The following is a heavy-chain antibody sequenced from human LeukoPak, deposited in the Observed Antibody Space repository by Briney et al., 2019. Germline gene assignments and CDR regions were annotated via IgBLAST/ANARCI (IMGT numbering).Heavy chain of an antibody. D-gene: IGHD1-26*01. CDR2: ISGSGGST. CDR1: GFTFTSYA. Sequence: QTGGSLRLSCAASGFTFTSYAMSWVRQAPGKGLEWVSAISGSGGSTYYADSVKGRFTISRDNSKNTLYLQMNSLRAEDTAVYYCAPSVHPMGIVGATRGRQLDIDYWGQGTLVTVSS. V-gene: IGHV3-23*01. J-gene: IGHJ4*02. CDR3: APSVHPMGIVGATRGRQLDIDY.